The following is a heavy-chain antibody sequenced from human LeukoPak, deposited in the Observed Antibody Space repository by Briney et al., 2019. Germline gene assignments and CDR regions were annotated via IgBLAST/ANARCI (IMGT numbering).Heavy chain of an antibody. CDR2: IYHSGST. CDR3: ARGTVRGVIPYFDY. D-gene: IGHD3-10*01. Sequence: PSETLSLTCAVSGGSISSSNWWSWVRQPPGKGLEWIGEIYHSGSTNYNPSLKSRVTMSVDTSKNQFSLKLSSVTAADTAVYYCARGTVRGVIPYFDYWGQGTLVTVSS. CDR1: GGSISSSNW. J-gene: IGHJ4*02. V-gene: IGHV4-4*02.